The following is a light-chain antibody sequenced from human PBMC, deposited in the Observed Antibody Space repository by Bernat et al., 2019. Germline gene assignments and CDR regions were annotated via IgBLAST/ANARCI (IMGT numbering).Light chain of an antibody. V-gene: IGLV2-18*02. CDR3: SSYTRTSTFV. J-gene: IGLJ1*01. CDR1: RSDVGSHNR. CDR2: EVT. Sequence: QSALTQPPSVSGSPGQSVTISCTGTRSDVGSHNRVSWYQQSPGTAPKLIIYEVTNRPAGVPDRFSGSKSGNTASPTISGLQADDEADYYCSSYTRTSTFVFGTGTKVTVL.